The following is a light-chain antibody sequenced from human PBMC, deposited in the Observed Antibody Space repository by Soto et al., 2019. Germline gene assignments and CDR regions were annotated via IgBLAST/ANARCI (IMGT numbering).Light chain of an antibody. V-gene: IGLV1-44*01. CDR2: IND. CDR3: DSYTSSRAYV. CDR1: SSNIAGNT. Sequence: QSALTQPPSLSGTPGQRVTISCSGSSSNIAGNTVHWYQHLPGTAPKLLIYINDQRPSGVPGRFSASTSGTSASLAISGLQSDDEADYYCDSYTSSRAYVFGIGTKVTVL. J-gene: IGLJ1*01.